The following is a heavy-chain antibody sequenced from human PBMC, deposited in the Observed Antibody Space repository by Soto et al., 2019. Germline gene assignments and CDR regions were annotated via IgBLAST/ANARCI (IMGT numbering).Heavy chain of an antibody. J-gene: IGHJ4*02. D-gene: IGHD1-26*01. CDR1: GGSVNSGGSY. CDR2: IYYSGTT. Sequence: PSETLSLTCTVSGGSVNSGGSYWSWIRQHPGKGLEWIGSIYYSGTTFYSPSLKSRVTISVDTSKNQFSLKLSSVTAADTAVYYCARRYGRNFDYWGQGTLVTVSS. V-gene: IGHV4-31*03. CDR3: ARRYGRNFDY.